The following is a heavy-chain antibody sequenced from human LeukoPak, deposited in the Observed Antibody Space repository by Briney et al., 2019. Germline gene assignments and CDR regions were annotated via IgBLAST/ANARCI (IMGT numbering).Heavy chain of an antibody. CDR2: IYSGGST. J-gene: IGHJ4*02. CDR3: ASCSSSPATFDY. CDR1: GFTVSNNF. Sequence: GGSLRLSCAASGFTVSNNFMSWVRQAPGKGLEWVSIIYSGGSTYYADSVQGRFTISRDNSKNTLFLQMNSLRAEDTAEYYCASCSSSPATFDYWGQGTLVSVSS. D-gene: IGHD6-13*01. V-gene: IGHV3-53*01.